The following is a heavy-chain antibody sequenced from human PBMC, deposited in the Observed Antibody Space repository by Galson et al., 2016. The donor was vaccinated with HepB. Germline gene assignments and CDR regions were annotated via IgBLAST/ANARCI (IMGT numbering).Heavy chain of an antibody. CDR3: ARDDFGDSIDY. Sequence: SLRLSCAASGFTFSSYGMHWVHQAPGKGLEWVAVIWYDGSNKYYADSVKGRFTISRDNSKNTLYVQMNSLRAEDTAVYYCARDDFGDSIDYWGQGTLVTVSS. J-gene: IGHJ4*02. D-gene: IGHD4-17*01. V-gene: IGHV3-33*01. CDR1: GFTFSSYG. CDR2: IWYDGSNK.